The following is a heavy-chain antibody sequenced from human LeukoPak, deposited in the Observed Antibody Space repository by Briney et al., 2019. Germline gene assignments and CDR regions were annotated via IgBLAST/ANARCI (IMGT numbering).Heavy chain of an antibody. CDR3: ARVITGSTYGQFDF. J-gene: IGHJ4*02. V-gene: IGHV3-74*01. CDR1: GFTFSDYW. Sequence: PGGSLRLSCTASGFTFSDYWMHWVRQAPGKGLVWVSRINSDGSRTNYADCVKGRFTISRDNAKNTVFLQMNSPTPEDAAVYYCARVITGSTYGQFDFWGQGALATVSS. D-gene: IGHD5-18*01. CDR2: INSDGSRT.